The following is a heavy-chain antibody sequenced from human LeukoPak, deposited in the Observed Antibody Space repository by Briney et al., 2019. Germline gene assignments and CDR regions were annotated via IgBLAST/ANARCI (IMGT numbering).Heavy chain of an antibody. D-gene: IGHD1-26*01. CDR2: IYSGGST. Sequence: GGSLRLSCAASGFTVSSNYMSWVRQAPGKGLEWVSVIYSGGSTYYADSVKGRFTISRDNSKNALYLQMNSLRAEDTAVYYCARRGGSYYPQFDYWGQGTLVTVSS. V-gene: IGHV3-53*01. CDR1: GFTVSSNY. CDR3: ARRGGSYYPQFDY. J-gene: IGHJ4*02.